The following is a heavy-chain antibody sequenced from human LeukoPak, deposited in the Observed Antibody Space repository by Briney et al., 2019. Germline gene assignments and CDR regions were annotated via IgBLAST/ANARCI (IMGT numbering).Heavy chain of an antibody. CDR1: GFTFSTYW. D-gene: IGHD2-2*02. CDR2: IKRDGGDK. Sequence: GGSLRLSCAASGFTFSTYWMSWVRQAPGKGLEWVANIKRDGGDKYYVDSVKGRFSISRDNAKNSLYLHMNSLRAEDTAVYYCARGDEYTTSPWGQGTLVTVSS. CDR3: ARGDEYTTSP. J-gene: IGHJ4*02. V-gene: IGHV3-7*05.